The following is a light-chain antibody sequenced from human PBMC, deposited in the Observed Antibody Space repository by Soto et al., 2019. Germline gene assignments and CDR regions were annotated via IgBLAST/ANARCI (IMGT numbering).Light chain of an antibody. CDR3: CSYVGRNTYV. CDR2: DVS. J-gene: IGLJ1*01. Sequence: QSALTQPRSASGSPGQSITISCTGTSSDVGGYNYVSWYQQHPAKAPKLIIFDVSKRPSGVPNRFSGSKSGNTASLTLSGLRAEDEADYYCCSYVGRNTYVFGTGTTLTVL. V-gene: IGLV2-11*01. CDR1: SSDVGGYNY.